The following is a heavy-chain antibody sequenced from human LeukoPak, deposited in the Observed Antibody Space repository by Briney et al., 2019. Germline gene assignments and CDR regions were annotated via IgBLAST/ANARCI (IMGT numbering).Heavy chain of an antibody. CDR2: INWNGGST. CDR3: ANGYYYGSGSYYKESFDI. Sequence: PGGSLRLSCAASGFTFDDYGMSWVRQAPGKGLEWVSGINWNGGSTGYADSVKGRFTISRDNAKNSLYLQMNSLRAEDTAVYYCANGYYYGSGSYYKESFDIGGQGTMVTVSS. D-gene: IGHD3-10*01. V-gene: IGHV3-20*04. J-gene: IGHJ3*02. CDR1: GFTFDDYG.